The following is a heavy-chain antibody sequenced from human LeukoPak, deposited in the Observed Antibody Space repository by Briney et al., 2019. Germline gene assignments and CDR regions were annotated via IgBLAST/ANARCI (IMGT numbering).Heavy chain of an antibody. V-gene: IGHV1-2*02. CDR1: GYTFTGYY. CDR2: NNPNSGGT. Sequence: GASVKVSCKASGYTFTGYYMHWVRQAPGQGLEWMGWNNPNSGGTNYAQKFQGRVTMTRDTSISTAYMELSRLRSDDTAVYYCARWGDTAMVTDLYYYYMDVWGKGTTVTVSS. J-gene: IGHJ6*03. CDR3: ARWGDTAMVTDLYYYYMDV. D-gene: IGHD5-18*01.